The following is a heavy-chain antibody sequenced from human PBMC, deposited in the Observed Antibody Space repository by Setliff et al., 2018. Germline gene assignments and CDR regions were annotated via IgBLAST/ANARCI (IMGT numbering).Heavy chain of an antibody. J-gene: IGHJ5*02. CDR3: ARGYCSSPSCFFAGWFDP. V-gene: IGHV4-34*01. D-gene: IGHD2-2*01. CDR2: INHTGST. Sequence: SETLSLTCTVSGGSISSYSWSWIRQPPGKGLQWIGEINHTGSTNYSPSLKSRVTISVDTSKNQFSLKLTSVTAADTAVYYCARGYCSSPSCFFAGWFDPWGQGTLVTVSS. CDR1: GGSISSYS.